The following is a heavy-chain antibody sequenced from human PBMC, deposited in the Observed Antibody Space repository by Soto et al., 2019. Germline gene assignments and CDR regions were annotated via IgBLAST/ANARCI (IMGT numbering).Heavy chain of an antibody. Sequence: SETLSLTCTVSGGYISTSSYYWGWIRQPPGKGLEWIGYIYYSGSTNYNPSLKSRVTISVDTSKNQFSLKLSSVTAADTAVYYCAREPIAAAGTHYYGMDVWGQGTTVTVSS. CDR1: GGYISTSSYY. V-gene: IGHV4-61*01. CDR2: IYYSGST. J-gene: IGHJ6*02. D-gene: IGHD6-13*01. CDR3: AREPIAAAGTHYYGMDV.